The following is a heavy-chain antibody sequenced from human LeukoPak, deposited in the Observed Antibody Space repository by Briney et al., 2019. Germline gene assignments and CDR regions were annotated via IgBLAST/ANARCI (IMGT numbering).Heavy chain of an antibody. J-gene: IGHJ4*02. D-gene: IGHD5-24*01. Sequence: GGSLRLSCAASGFTFSDYYMSWIRQAPGKGLEWVSYISSSGSTIYYADSVKGRFTISRDNAKNSLYLQMNSLRAEDTAVYYCARARLEPVETATAIFDYWGQGTLVTVSS. CDR2: ISSSGSTI. CDR1: GFTFSDYY. CDR3: ARARLEPVETATAIFDY. V-gene: IGHV3-11*01.